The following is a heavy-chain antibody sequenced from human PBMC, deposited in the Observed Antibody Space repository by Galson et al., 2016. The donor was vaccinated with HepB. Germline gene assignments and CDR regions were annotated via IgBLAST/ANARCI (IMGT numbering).Heavy chain of an antibody. V-gene: IGHV3-53*01. J-gene: IGHJ4*02. CDR2: IYSGGAT. Sequence: SLRLSCAASGISVSNNYMIWVRQAPGKGLEWVSSIYSGGATHYADSAKGRFTISRDSSKNTLYLQMNSLRAEDTAVYFCARNPNAAATGTWGWGQGTLVTVSS. D-gene: IGHD6-13*01. CDR1: GISVSNNY. CDR3: ARNPNAAATGTWG.